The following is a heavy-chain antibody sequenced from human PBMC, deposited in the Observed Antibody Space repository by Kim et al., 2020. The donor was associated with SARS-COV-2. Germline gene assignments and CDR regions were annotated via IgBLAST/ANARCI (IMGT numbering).Heavy chain of an antibody. V-gene: IGHV5-51*01. D-gene: IGHD6-13*01. J-gene: IGHJ4*02. CDR3: ARGSSSWGPFDY. Sequence: RYSPSFQGQVTISADKSISTAYLQWSSLKASDTAMYYCARGSSSWGPFDYWGQGTLVTVSS.